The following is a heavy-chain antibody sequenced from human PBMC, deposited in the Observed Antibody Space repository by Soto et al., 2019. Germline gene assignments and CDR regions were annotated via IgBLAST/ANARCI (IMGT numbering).Heavy chain of an antibody. V-gene: IGHV3-53*04. CDR1: GFTVSSNY. CDR3: AATRLGY. Sequence: EVQLVESGGGLVQPGGSLRLSCAVSGFTVSSNYMSWVRQAPGKGLVWVSVIYSNGSTYYADSVKSRFTISRHNSKNTLYLQMNSLRADDTAVYYCAATRLGYWGQGTLVTVSS. J-gene: IGHJ4*02. D-gene: IGHD5-12*01. CDR2: IYSNGST.